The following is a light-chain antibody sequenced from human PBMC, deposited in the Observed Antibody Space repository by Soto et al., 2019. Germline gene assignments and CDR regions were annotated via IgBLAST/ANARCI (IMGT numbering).Light chain of an antibody. J-gene: IGLJ3*02. CDR2: DVS. V-gene: IGLV2-14*01. Sequence: QSALTQPASVSGSPGQSITISCTGTSSDVGGYNYVSWYQQHPGKAPKLMIYDVSNRPSGVSNRFSGSKSGNTASLTISGLQADDEADYYCSSYTSSSTRVFGGGTEVTVL. CDR3: SSYTSSSTRV. CDR1: SSDVGGYNY.